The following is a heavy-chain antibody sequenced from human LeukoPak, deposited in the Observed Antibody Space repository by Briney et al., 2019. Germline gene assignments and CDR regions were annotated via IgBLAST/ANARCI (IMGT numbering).Heavy chain of an antibody. V-gene: IGHV4-34*01. J-gene: IGHJ4*02. CDR2: INHSGTT. Sequence: SETLSLTCAVYGGSFSGYYWSWIRQPPGKGLEWIGEINHSGTTNYNPSLKSRVTISVDTSKNQFSLKLTSVTAADTAVYYCARGPQSRLDYWGQGTLVTVSS. CDR1: GGSFSGYY. CDR3: ARGPQSRLDY.